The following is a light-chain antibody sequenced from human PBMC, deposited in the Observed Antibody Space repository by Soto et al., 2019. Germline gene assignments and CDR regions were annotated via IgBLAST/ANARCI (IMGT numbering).Light chain of an antibody. J-gene: IGLJ2*01. CDR2: DVS. V-gene: IGLV2-14*01. CDR1: SSDVGGYNY. CDR3: SSYTSSSKV. Sequence: QSVLTQPASVSGSPGQSITISCTETSSDVGGYNYVSWYQQHPGKAPKLMIYDVSNRPSGVSNRFSGSKSGNTASLTISGLQAEDEADYYCSSYTSSSKVFGGGTKLTVL.